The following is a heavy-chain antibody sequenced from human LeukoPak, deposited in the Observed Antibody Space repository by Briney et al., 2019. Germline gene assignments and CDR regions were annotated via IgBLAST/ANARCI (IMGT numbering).Heavy chain of an antibody. J-gene: IGHJ5*02. CDR2: ISYDGSNK. CDR1: GFTFSSYA. D-gene: IGHD2-2*01. CDR3: ARDQGYCSSDSCWSWFDP. V-gene: IGHV3-30*04. Sequence: PGRSLRLSCAASGFTFSSYAMHWVRQAPGKGLEWVAVISYDGSNKYYADSVKGRFTISRDNSKNTLYLQMNSLRAEDTAVYYCARDQGYCSSDSCWSWFDPWGQGTLVTVSS.